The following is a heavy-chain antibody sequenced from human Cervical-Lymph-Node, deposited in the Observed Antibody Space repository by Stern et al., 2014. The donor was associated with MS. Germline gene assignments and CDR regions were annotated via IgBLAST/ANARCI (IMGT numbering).Heavy chain of an antibody. CDR2: LSYDGSNK. V-gene: IGHV3-30*18. CDR3: AKDLGGSYYHYYYGMDV. D-gene: IGHD1-26*01. J-gene: IGHJ6*02. Sequence: VQLVESGGGVVPPGRSLRLSCAASGFTFRSYGMHWVRQAPGKGLEWVAVLSYDGSNKYYADSVKGRFTISRDNSKNTLYLQMNSLRAEDTAVYYCAKDLGGSYYHYYYGMDVWGQGTTVTVSS. CDR1: GFTFRSYG.